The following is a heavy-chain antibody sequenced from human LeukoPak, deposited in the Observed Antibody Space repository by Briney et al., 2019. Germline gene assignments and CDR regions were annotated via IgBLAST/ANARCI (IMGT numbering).Heavy chain of an antibody. V-gene: IGHV4-59*01. CDR1: GGSISMYY. D-gene: IGHD3-22*01. CDR2: IYYSGST. CDR3: ARLDSSSYGHFDS. J-gene: IGHJ4*02. Sequence: SETLSLTCAVSGGSISMYYWNWIRQPPGKGLEWIGYIYYSGSTNYNPSLKSRVTISVDTSKNRFPLRLSSVTAADTAVFYCARLDSSSYGHFDSWGQGTLVTVSS.